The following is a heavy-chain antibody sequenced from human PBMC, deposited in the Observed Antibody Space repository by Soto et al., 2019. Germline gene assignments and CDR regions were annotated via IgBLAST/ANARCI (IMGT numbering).Heavy chain of an antibody. D-gene: IGHD6-6*01. CDR3: AKDGGSSTYYYYYGMDV. J-gene: IGHJ6*02. Sequence: GSLRLAGPASGFTGSSYGMHWVRQAPGKGLEWVAVISYDGSNKYYADSVKGRFTISRDNSKNTLYLQMNSLRAEDTAVYYCAKDGGSSTYYYYYGMDVWGQGTTVTVSS. CDR1: GFTGSSYG. V-gene: IGHV3-30*18. CDR2: ISYDGSNK.